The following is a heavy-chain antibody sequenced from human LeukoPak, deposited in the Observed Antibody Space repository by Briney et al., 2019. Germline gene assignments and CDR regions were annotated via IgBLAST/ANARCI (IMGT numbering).Heavy chain of an antibody. CDR2: ISGSGGST. CDR3: AKKESRYCSSTSCLIGMDV. Sequence: GGSLRLSCAASGFTFSNYAMSWVRQAPGKGLEWVSAISGSGGSTYYADSVKGRFTISRDNSKNTLYLQMNSLRAEDTAVYYCAKKESRYCSSTSCLIGMDVWGQGTTVTVSS. V-gene: IGHV3-23*01. D-gene: IGHD2-2*01. J-gene: IGHJ6*02. CDR1: GFTFSNYA.